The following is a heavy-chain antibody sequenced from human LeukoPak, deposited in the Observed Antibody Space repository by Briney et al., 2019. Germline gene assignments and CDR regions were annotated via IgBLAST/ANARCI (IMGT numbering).Heavy chain of an antibody. J-gene: IGHJ4*02. Sequence: SVKVSCKASGGTFSSYAISWVRQAPGQGLEWMGGIIPIFGTANYAQKFQGRVTITADESTSTAYMELSSLRSEDTAVYYCARDGGIVGATLYYFDYWGQGTLVTVSS. V-gene: IGHV1-69*13. CDR1: GGTFSSYA. CDR3: ARDGGIVGATLYYFDY. CDR2: IIPIFGTA. D-gene: IGHD1-26*01.